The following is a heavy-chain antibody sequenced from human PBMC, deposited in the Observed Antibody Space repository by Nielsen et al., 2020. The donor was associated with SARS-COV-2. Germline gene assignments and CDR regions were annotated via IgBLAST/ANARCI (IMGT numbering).Heavy chain of an antibody. D-gene: IGHD6-13*01. CDR2: INHSGST. J-gene: IGHJ4*02. V-gene: IGHV4-34*01. CDR3: ARRGSSWYSYFDY. Sequence: SETLSLTCAVYGGSFSGYYWSWIRQPPGEGLEWIGEINHSGSTNYNPSLKSRVTISVDTSKNQFSLKLSSVTAADTAVYYCARRGSSWYSYFDYWGQGTLVTVSS. CDR1: GGSFSGYY.